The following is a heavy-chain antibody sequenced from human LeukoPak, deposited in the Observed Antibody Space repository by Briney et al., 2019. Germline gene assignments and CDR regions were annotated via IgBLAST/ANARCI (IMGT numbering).Heavy chain of an antibody. D-gene: IGHD3-3*01. CDR3: ARVPGVYFDFSIGFGSGWFDP. CDR2: ISPKGIT. CDR1: GYPINIDYS. Sequence: SETLSLTCFVSGYPINIDYSWGWIRQSPGKGLEWIGVISPKGITYYNPSLRGRVSISPDTSKNQFSLRLSSMTATDTAMYYCARVPGVYFDFSIGFGSGWFDPWGQGILVSVSS. J-gene: IGHJ5*02. V-gene: IGHV4-38-2*02.